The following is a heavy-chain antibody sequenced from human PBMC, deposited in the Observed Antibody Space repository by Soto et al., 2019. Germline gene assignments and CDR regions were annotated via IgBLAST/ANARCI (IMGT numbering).Heavy chain of an antibody. J-gene: IGHJ6*03. CDR1: GGSFSGYY. CDR2: IDHSGGT. V-gene: IGHV4-34*01. D-gene: IGHD6-6*01. CDR3: ATSSSSRVYYYYYMDV. Sequence: PSETLSLTCAVYGGSFSGYYWSWIRQPPGKGLEWIGEIDHSGGTNYNPSLKSRVTISVDTSKNQFSLKLSSVTAADTAVYYCATSSSSRVYYYYYMDVWGKGTTVTVSS.